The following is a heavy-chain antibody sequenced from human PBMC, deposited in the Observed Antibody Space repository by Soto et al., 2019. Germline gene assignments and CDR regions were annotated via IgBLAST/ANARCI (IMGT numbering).Heavy chain of an antibody. CDR3: ARESEDLTSNFDY. V-gene: IGHV3-21*06. Sequence: PLGVLRLSCAASGFTFTRYSMNWVRQAPGKGPEWVSSISSTTNYIYYGDSMKGRFTISRDNAKNSLYLEMNSLRAEDTAVYYCARESEDLTSNFDYWGQGTLVTVSS. CDR1: GFTFTRYS. CDR2: ISSTTNYI. J-gene: IGHJ4*02.